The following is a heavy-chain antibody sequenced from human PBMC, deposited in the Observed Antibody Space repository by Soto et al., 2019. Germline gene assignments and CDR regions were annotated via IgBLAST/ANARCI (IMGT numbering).Heavy chain of an antibody. CDR1: GSTFRIYG. V-gene: IGHV3-33*01. CDR2: IWHDGGNK. CDR3: ARDGDVNTGFGKDY. J-gene: IGHJ4*02. Sequence: GSLGAPCAASGSTFRIYGMHWVRQAPGKGLEWVAFIWHDGGNKFYAESVKVRFTISRDNSKNTLYLQMTSLSAEDTAMYYCARDGDVNTGFGKDYWGQGTLVTVSS. D-gene: IGHD3-16*01.